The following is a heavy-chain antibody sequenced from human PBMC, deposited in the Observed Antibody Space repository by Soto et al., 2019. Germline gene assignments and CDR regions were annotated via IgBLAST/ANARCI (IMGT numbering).Heavy chain of an antibody. V-gene: IGHV4-61*08. Sequence: SETLSLTCTVSGASINSGGYYRSWIRQLPGKGLEWIGYIYFSGSTSYNPSLKSRVSISVDTSKNQFSLDLDSVTAADTAVYFCARDFDYFDSWGQGTPVTVSS. CDR3: ARDFDYFDS. CDR2: IYFSGST. J-gene: IGHJ4*02. CDR1: GASINSGGYY. D-gene: IGHD3-3*01.